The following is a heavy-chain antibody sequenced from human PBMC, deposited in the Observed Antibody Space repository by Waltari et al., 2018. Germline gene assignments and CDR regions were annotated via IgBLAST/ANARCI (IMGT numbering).Heavy chain of an antibody. Sequence: EVQLVESGGDLVQPGGSLRLSCAACGFTFSRSWMTWVRQAPGKVLGWVGNIPQNGSEKWSADSLRGRFTISRDNAMNSLYLQMNSLRVEDMAVYYCARDLVATPPWGQGTLVTVSS. J-gene: IGHJ5*02. D-gene: IGHD2-21*02. CDR3: ARDLVATPP. CDR1: GFTFSRSW. V-gene: IGHV3-7*01. CDR2: IPQNGSEK.